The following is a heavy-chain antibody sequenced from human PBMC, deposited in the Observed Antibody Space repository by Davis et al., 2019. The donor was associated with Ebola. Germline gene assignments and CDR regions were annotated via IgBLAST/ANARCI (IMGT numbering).Heavy chain of an antibody. V-gene: IGHV3-33*01. CDR2: IWYDGSNK. D-gene: IGHD6-13*01. J-gene: IGHJ4*02. CDR3: ARDGYSSSWYD. Sequence: PGGSLRLSCAASGFTFSSYGMHWVRQAPGKGLEWVAVIWYDGSNKYYADSVKGRFTISRDNSKNTLYLQMNSLRAEDTAVYYCARDGYSSSWYDWGQGTLVTVSS. CDR1: GFTFSSYG.